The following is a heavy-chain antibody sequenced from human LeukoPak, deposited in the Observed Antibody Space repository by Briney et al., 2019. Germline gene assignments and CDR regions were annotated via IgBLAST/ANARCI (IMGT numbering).Heavy chain of an antibody. J-gene: IGHJ4*02. CDR2: ISENGGST. V-gene: IGHV3-43*02. CDR3: AKGHRSSWYPLDDY. CDR1: GFTFEDYA. D-gene: IGHD6-13*01. Sequence: GGSLRLSCAASGFTFEDYAMHWVRQAPGKGLEWVPVISENGGSTYYADSVKGRFTISRDNNKISLYLQMNSLRTEDTALYYCAKGHRSSWYPLDDYWGQGTRVIVSS.